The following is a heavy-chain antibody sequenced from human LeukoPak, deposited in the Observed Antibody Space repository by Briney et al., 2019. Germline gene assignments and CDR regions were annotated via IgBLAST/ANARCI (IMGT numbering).Heavy chain of an antibody. CDR2: ISAYNGNT. Sequence: GASVKVSCKASGYTFTSYYMHWVRQAPGQGLEWMGWISAYNGNTNYAQKLQGRVTMTTDTSTSTAYMELRSLRSDDTAVYYCVTSLNYYDSSGYGAFDIWGQGTMVTVSS. CDR1: GYTFTSYY. D-gene: IGHD3-22*01. J-gene: IGHJ3*02. V-gene: IGHV1-18*04. CDR3: VTSLNYYDSSGYGAFDI.